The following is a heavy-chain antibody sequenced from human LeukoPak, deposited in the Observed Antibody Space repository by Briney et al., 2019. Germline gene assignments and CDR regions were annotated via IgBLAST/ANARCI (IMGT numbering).Heavy chain of an antibody. CDR2: IYYSGST. V-gene: IGHV4-39*07. CDR1: GGSISSSSYY. D-gene: IGHD3-10*01. CDR3: ARRITMVRGVIEEWFDP. Sequence: PSETLSLTCTVSGGSISSSSYYWGWIRQPPGKGLEWIGSIYYSGSTYYNPSLKSRVTISVDTSKNQFSLKLSSVTAADTAVYYCARRITMVRGVIEEWFDPWGQGTLVTVSS. J-gene: IGHJ5*02.